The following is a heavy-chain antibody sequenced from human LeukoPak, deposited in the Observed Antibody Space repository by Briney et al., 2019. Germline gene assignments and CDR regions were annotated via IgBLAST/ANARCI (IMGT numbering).Heavy chain of an antibody. CDR1: GFTFSSYE. Sequence: GGSLRLSCAASGFTFSSYEMNWVRQAPGKGLEWVSYISSSGSTIYYADSVKGRFTISRDNAKNSLYLQMNSLRAEDTAVYYCARLSSLGGCNNFDYWGQGTLVTVSS. CDR3: ARLSSLGGCNNFDY. V-gene: IGHV3-48*03. J-gene: IGHJ4*02. CDR2: ISSSGSTI. D-gene: IGHD5-24*01.